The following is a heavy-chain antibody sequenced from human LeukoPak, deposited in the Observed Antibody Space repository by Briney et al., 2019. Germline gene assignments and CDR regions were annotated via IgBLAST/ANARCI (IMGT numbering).Heavy chain of an antibody. J-gene: IGHJ6*02. CDR2: ISAYNGNT. CDR1: GYTFTSYG. Sequence: GASVKVSCKASGYTFTSYGISWVRQAPGQGLEWMGWISAYNGNTNYAQKLQGRVTMTTDTSTSTAYKELRSLRSDDTAVYYCARCGQQWLVVSYYYGMDVWGQGTTVTVSS. CDR3: ARCGQQWLVVSYYYGMDV. D-gene: IGHD6-19*01. V-gene: IGHV1-18*01.